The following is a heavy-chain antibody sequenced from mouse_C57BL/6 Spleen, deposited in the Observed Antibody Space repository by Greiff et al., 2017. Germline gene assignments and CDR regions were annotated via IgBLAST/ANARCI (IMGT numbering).Heavy chain of an antibody. Sequence: EVHLVESGGGLVKPGGSLKLSCAASGFTFSSYTMSWVRQTPEKRLEWVATISGGGGNTYYPDSVKGRFTISRDNAKNTLYLQMSSLRSEDTALYYCARQDEGYDPYAMDYWGQGTSVTVSS. CDR2: ISGGGGNT. D-gene: IGHD2-2*01. J-gene: IGHJ4*01. CDR1: GFTFSSYT. CDR3: ARQDEGYDPYAMDY. V-gene: IGHV5-9*01.